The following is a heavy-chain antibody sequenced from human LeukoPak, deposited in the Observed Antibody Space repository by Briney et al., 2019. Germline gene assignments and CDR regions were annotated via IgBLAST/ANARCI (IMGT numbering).Heavy chain of an antibody. CDR3: ASRKQWDMIDY. D-gene: IGHD2-15*01. CDR1: GFTFSIYA. V-gene: IGHV3-48*01. CDR2: ISSSSSTI. J-gene: IGHJ4*02. Sequence: GGSLRLSCAASGFTFSIYAMTWVRQAPGKGLEWVSYISSSSSTIYYADSVKGRFTISRDNAKNSLYLQMNSLRAEDTAVYYCASRKQWDMIDYWGQGTLVTVSS.